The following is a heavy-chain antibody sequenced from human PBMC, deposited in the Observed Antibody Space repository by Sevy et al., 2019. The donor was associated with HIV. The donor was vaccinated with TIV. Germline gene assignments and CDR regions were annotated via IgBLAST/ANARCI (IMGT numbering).Heavy chain of an antibody. CDR3: ARQADGVCYPKCLFSDY. CDR1: GFTFSSHG. CDR2: IWYDGSNK. V-gene: IGHV3-33*01. Sequence: GGSLRLSCVASGFTFSSHGMQWVRQAPGKGLEWVALIWYDGSNKYYADSVNGRFTISRDNSKNTLYLQMNSLRAEDTAVYYCARQADGVCYPKCLFSDYWGKGTLVTVSS. D-gene: IGHD2-8*01. J-gene: IGHJ4*02.